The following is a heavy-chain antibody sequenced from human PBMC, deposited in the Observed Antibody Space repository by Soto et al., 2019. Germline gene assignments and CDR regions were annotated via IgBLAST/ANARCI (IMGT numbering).Heavy chain of an antibody. CDR3: ARVPAAIVYYYYGMDV. CDR1: GFTFSSYW. Sequence: EVQLVESGGGLVQPGGSLRLSCAASGFTFSSYWMSWVRQAPGKGLEWVANIKQDGSEKYYVDSVKGRFTISRDNAKNSLYLQMNSLRAEDMAVYYCARVPAAIVYYYYGMDVWGQGTTVTVSS. CDR2: IKQDGSEK. V-gene: IGHV3-7*05. J-gene: IGHJ6*02. D-gene: IGHD2-2*01.